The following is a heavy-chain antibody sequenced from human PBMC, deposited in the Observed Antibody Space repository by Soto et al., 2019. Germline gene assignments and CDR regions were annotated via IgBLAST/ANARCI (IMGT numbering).Heavy chain of an antibody. V-gene: IGHV1-3*01. J-gene: IGHJ4*02. CDR3: AIDGSPNRDGHSNYKY. CDR1: AYIFTRYA. CDR2: INAVNGNA. D-gene: IGHD3-10*01. Sequence: ASVKVSCKASAYIFTRYAIHWVRQAPGQRLEWMGWINAVNGNAELSQKLQGRVTITRDTSANTAYMELSSLRSEDTAEYYCAIDGSPNRDGHSNYKYWGPGNQVTVSS.